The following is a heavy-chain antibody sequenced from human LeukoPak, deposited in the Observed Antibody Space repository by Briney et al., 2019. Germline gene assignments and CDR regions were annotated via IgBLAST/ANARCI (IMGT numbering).Heavy chain of an antibody. V-gene: IGHV4-59*01. J-gene: IGHJ4*02. Sequence: SETLSLTCTVSGGSISSYQWSWIRQPPGKGLEWIGNIYYSGSANYNPSLKSRVTISVDTSKNQFSLKLSPVTAADTAVYYCARVGVDYSGNIIKYFFDYWGQGTLVTVSS. CDR2: IYYSGSA. CDR3: ARVGVDYSGNIIKYFFDY. CDR1: GGSISSYQ. D-gene: IGHD4-23*01.